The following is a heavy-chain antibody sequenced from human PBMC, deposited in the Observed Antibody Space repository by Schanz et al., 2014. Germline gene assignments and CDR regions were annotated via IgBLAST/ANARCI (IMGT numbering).Heavy chain of an antibody. J-gene: IGHJ3*01. Sequence: QVQLQESGPGLVKPSGTLSLTCVVSGGSISSGVWWTWARQSPGKGLEWIGEIFHSGTTNYNPSLESRVTLSGDKSKNQFSLILSSMTAADTAVYYCTRSTLWSYDVWGRGTMVIVSS. CDR3: TRSTLWSYDV. D-gene: IGHD2-21*01. CDR1: GGSISSGVW. V-gene: IGHV4-4*02. CDR2: IFHSGTT.